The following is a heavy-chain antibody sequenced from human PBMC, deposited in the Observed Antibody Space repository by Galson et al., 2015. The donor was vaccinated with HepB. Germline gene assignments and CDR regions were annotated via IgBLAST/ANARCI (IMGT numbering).Heavy chain of an antibody. CDR2: IIPMFGTT. CDR3: ARSYGLGDWNHFYYMDV. D-gene: IGHD1-1*01. Sequence: SVKVSCKASGGTFGSHGISWVRQAPGQGLEWMGGIIPMFGTTYYTEKFQGRVTYTADESTTTAYMELSGLTSEDTAVFYCARSYGLGDWNHFYYMDVWGKGTTVSVSS. V-gene: IGHV1-69*13. J-gene: IGHJ6*03. CDR1: GGTFGSHG.